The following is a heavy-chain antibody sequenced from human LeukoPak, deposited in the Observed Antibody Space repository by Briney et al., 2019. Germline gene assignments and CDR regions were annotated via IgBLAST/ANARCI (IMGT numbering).Heavy chain of an antibody. Sequence: PSETLSLTCTVSGASIKTYYWTWIRQPAGKGLEWIGRIYTGGSTGYNASLKSRVTMSVDTSKNQFSLRLTSVTAADTAVYYCARNSGDLWGQGTLVTVSS. V-gene: IGHV4-4*07. CDR3: ARNSGDL. J-gene: IGHJ5*02. CDR1: GASIKTYY. D-gene: IGHD4-23*01. CDR2: IYTGGST.